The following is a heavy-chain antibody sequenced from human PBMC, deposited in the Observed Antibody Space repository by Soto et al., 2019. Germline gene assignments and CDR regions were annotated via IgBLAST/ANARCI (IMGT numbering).Heavy chain of an antibody. Sequence: QIQLVQSGGEVKKPGASVRVSCKASGYIFGSYGISWVRQAPGQGLEWMGWISGYNGDTIYAQKYQDRVTMTTDTSTSTGYMELRSLKYDDTAVYYCARDLMVAAAGKNWFDAWGQGTLVAVSS. J-gene: IGHJ5*02. D-gene: IGHD6-13*01. V-gene: IGHV1-18*01. CDR3: ARDLMVAAAGKNWFDA. CDR2: ISGYNGDT. CDR1: GYIFGSYG.